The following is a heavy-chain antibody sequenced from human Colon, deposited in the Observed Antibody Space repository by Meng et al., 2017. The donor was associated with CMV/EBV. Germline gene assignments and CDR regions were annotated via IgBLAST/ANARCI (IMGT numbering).Heavy chain of an antibody. D-gene: IGHD3-16*01. CDR3: ARDPTFTDGYTGSDS. Sequence: GGSLRLSCVASGFPFSSYWMSWVRQAPGKGLEWVANIKQDGRETYYGDSVKGRFTISRDNANNSLYLQMNSLRAEDTAVYYCARDPTFTDGYTGSDSWGQGTQVTVSS. CDR2: IKQDGRET. CDR1: GFPFSSYW. V-gene: IGHV3-7*01. J-gene: IGHJ4*02.